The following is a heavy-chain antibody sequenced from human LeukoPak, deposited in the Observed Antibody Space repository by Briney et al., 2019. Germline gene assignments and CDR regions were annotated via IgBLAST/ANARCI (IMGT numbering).Heavy chain of an antibody. CDR3: AKGKTLDYYDSSGYYYEPYFDY. Sequence: GGSLRLSCAASGFTFSSYAMSWVRQAPGKGLEWVSAISGSGGSTYYADSVKGRFTISRDNSKNTLYLQMNSLRAEDTAVYYCAKGKTLDYYDSSGYYYEPYFDYWGQGTLVTVSS. V-gene: IGHV3-23*01. D-gene: IGHD3-22*01. J-gene: IGHJ4*02. CDR2: ISGSGGST. CDR1: GFTFSSYA.